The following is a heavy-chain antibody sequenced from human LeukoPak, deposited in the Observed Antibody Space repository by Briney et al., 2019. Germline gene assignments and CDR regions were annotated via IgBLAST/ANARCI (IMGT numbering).Heavy chain of an antibody. V-gene: IGHV4-39*07. Sequence: PSETLSLTCTVSGGSISSSSYYWAWIRQPPGKGLEWIATIYHSGSTYYNPSLKNRVTISIDTSKNLFSLKLSSVTAADTAVYYCARDGLGYTSSWPFDYWGQGALVIVSS. D-gene: IGHD6-13*01. CDR1: GGSISSSSYY. J-gene: IGHJ4*02. CDR3: ARDGLGYTSSWPFDY. CDR2: IYHSGST.